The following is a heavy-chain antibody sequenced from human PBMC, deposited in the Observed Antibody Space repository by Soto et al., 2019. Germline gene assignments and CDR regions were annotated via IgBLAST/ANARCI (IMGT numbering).Heavy chain of an antibody. V-gene: IGHV3-33*05. CDR1: GFTFRSYV. Sequence: QVQLVESGGGVVQPGTSLRLSCVGSGFTFRSYVIHCVRQAPGKGLEWVALTSYDGSNNFYGDSVKGRFTISRDNSRNTVELQMDSLRLEDTAMYYCARGGTTGGLDVWGQGTLVSVSS. J-gene: IGHJ4*02. CDR2: TSYDGSNN. CDR3: ARGGTTGGLDV. D-gene: IGHD3-16*01.